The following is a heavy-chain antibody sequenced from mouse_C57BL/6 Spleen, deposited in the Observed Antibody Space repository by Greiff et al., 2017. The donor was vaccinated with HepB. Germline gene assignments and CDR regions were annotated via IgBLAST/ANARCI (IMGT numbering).Heavy chain of an antibody. CDR1: GFTFSDYG. CDR3: ARRGVYAMDY. Sequence: DVQLVESEGGLVQPGGSLKLSCAASGFTFSDYGMAWVRQAPRKGPEWVAFISNLAYSIYYADTVTGRFTISRENAKNTLYLEMSSLRSEDTAMYYCARRGVYAMDYWGQGTSVTVSS. V-gene: IGHV5-15*04. J-gene: IGHJ4*01. CDR2: ISNLAYSI.